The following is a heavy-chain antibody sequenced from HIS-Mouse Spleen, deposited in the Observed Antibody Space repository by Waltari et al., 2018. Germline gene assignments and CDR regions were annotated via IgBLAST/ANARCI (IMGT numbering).Heavy chain of an antibody. D-gene: IGHD6-13*01. V-gene: IGHV4-39*07. CDR3: AREIPYSSSWYDWYFDL. CDR1: GGSISSSSYY. Sequence: QLQLQESGPGLVKPSETLSLTCTVSGGSISSSSYYWGWIRQPPGKGLEWIGSIYYSGSTYDPPSLKSRVTISGDTSKNQFSLKLSSVTAADTAVYYCAREIPYSSSWYDWYFDLWGRGTLVTVSS. J-gene: IGHJ2*01. CDR2: IYYSGST.